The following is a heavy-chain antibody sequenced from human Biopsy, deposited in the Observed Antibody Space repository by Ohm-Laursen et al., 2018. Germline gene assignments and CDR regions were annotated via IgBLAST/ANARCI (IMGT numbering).Heavy chain of an antibody. J-gene: IGHJ4*02. CDR1: GGTFINYA. CDR3: ARGPHSGSHSCFDY. D-gene: IGHD1-26*01. V-gene: IGHV1-69*13. Sequence: GSSVKASCNASGGTFINYAISWVRQAPGRGLEWMGGIIPMFGTANYAQMFQGRVTISADESTSTSYMELSSLTTEDTAIYYCARGPHSGSHSCFDYWGRGTLVTVSS. CDR2: IIPMFGTA.